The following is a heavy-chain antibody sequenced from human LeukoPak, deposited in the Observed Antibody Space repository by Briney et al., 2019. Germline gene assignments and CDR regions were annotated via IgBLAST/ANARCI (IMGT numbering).Heavy chain of an antibody. Sequence: ASVKVSCKASGGTFSSYAISWVRQAPGQGLEWMGGIIPIFGTANYAQKFQARVTITADESTSTAYMELSSLRSEDTAVYYCARWDYGGNPGNYWGQGTLVTVSS. J-gene: IGHJ4*02. CDR3: ARWDYGGNPGNY. CDR2: IIPIFGTA. D-gene: IGHD4-23*01. CDR1: GGTFSSYA. V-gene: IGHV1-69*13.